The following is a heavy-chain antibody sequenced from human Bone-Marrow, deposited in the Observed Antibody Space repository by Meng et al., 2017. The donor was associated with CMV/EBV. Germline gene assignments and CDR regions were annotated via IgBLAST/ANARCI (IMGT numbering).Heavy chain of an antibody. J-gene: IGHJ4*02. CDR1: GDTFSTFT. D-gene: IGHD2-2*02. Sequence: SVKVSCKASGDTFSTFTISWVRQAPGQGCEWMGRIIPMVGIPNNAQKFQDRVTITADESTSTAYMELSSLRSDDTAIYYCAKDCRTNSCYKRGLAWGQGTLVTVSS. V-gene: IGHV1-69*04. CDR2: IIPMVGIP. CDR3: AKDCRTNSCYKRGLA.